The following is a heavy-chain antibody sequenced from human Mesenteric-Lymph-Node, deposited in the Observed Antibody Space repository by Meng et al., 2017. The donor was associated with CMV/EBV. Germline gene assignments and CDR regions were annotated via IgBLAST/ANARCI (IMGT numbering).Heavy chain of an antibody. D-gene: IGHD3-10*01. CDR1: GYTVNYYG. J-gene: IGHJ4*02. V-gene: IGHV7-4-1*02. Sequence: SCKASGYTVNYYGLNWVRQAPGQGLEWMGWINTNSGNGRYAQDFTGRFVFSLDTSVNTAYLQISSLKAEDTAVYYCARDQGSGSIGDYWGQGTLVTVSS. CDR3: ARDQGSGSIGDY. CDR2: INTNSGNG.